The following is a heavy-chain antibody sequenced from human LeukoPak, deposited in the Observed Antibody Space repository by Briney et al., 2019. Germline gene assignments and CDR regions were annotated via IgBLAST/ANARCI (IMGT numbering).Heavy chain of an antibody. CDR3: TRRGTEGAFDI. CDR1: GGSISSGGYS. D-gene: IGHD1-1*01. V-gene: IGHV3-9*01. Sequence: LSLTCAVSGGSISSGGYSWSWIRQPPGKGLEWVSGITWNSAAIVYADSLRGRFTISRDNAKSSLYLQMNSLRPEDTALYYCTRRGTEGAFDIWGQGTMVTVSS. CDR2: ITWNSAAI. J-gene: IGHJ3*02.